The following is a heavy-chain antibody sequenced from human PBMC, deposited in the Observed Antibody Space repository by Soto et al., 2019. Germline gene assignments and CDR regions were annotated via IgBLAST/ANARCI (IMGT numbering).Heavy chain of an antibody. D-gene: IGHD6-13*01. J-gene: IGHJ4*02. Sequence: QVQLVKSGAEMKKPGSSVKVSCKVSGAPSTSYAISGGRRAPGEGLEWVGGIIPIFETANYAQNFQGRVTITAVESTTTAYLEVTRLRPQDTAVFYCAASDSSSWQHDYWGQGTLITVSS. CDR1: GAPSTSYA. CDR2: IIPIFETA. CDR3: AASDSSSWQHDY. V-gene: IGHV1-69*01.